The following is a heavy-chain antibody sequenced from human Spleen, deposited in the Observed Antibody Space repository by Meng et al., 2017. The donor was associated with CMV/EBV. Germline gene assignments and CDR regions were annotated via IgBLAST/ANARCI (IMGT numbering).Heavy chain of an antibody. V-gene: IGHV1-69*04. CDR1: GYTFTSYG. D-gene: IGHD6-6*01. Sequence: SVKVSCKTSGYTFTSYGISWVRQAPGQGLEWMGRIIPILGIANYAQKFQGRVTITADKSTSTAYMELSSLRSEDTAVYYRARDPRAARPDYYYYYGMDVWGQGTTVTVSS. J-gene: IGHJ6*02. CDR3: ARDPRAARPDYYYYYGMDV. CDR2: IIPILGIA.